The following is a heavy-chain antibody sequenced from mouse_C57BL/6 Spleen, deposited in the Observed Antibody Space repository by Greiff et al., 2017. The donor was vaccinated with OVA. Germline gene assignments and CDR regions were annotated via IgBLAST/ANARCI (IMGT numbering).Heavy chain of an antibody. CDR2: IDPEDGET. CDR3: AYDYDDAMDY. V-gene: IGHV14-2*01. D-gene: IGHD2-4*01. J-gene: IGHJ4*01. CDR1: GFNITDYY. Sequence: EVQLQQSGAELVQPGASVKLSCTASGFNITDYYMHWVKQRTEQGLEWIGGIDPEDGETKYAPKFPGKATITADTSSHTAYLQLSSLTSEDTAVYYCAYDYDDAMDYWGQGTSVTVSS.